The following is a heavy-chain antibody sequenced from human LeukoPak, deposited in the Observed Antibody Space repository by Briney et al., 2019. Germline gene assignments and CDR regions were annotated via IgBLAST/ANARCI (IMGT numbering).Heavy chain of an antibody. V-gene: IGHV1-2*02. J-gene: IGHJ5*02. CDR2: IDPNSGGT. CDR1: GYTFTAWY. Sequence: ASVKVSCEASGYTFTAWYIHWVRQAPGQGLEWMGWIDPNSGGTGYAQKSQGRVTLTRDTSIRTAYMDLSSLRSDDTAVYYCARGIYSGIYGRLDPWGQGTLVTVSS. CDR3: ARGIYSGIYGRLDP. D-gene: IGHD3-10*01.